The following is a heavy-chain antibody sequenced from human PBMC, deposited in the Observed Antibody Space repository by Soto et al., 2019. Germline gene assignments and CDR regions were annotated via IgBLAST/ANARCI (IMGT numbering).Heavy chain of an antibody. Sequence: QVQLVQSGAEEKKPGASVKVSCKASGYTFTSYAMHWVRQAPGQRLEWMGWINAGNGNTKYSQKFQGRVTITRDTSAGTADMELSSLRSEDTAVYYCARGNLGRRVQLGDDYWGQGTLVTVSS. CDR3: ARGNLGRRVQLGDDY. CDR2: INAGNGNT. V-gene: IGHV1-3*05. CDR1: GYTFTSYA. D-gene: IGHD5-18*01. J-gene: IGHJ4*02.